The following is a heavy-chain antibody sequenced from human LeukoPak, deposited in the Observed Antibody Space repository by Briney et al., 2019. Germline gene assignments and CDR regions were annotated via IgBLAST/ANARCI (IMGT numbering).Heavy chain of an antibody. Sequence: ASVKVSCKASGYTFTSYAMHWVRQAPGQRLEWTGWINAGNGNTKYSQKFQGRVTITRDTSASTAYMELSSLRSEDTAVYYCARASLGGWYYYSYGMDVWGEGTTVTVSS. CDR1: GYTFTSYA. V-gene: IGHV1-3*01. CDR3: ARASLGGWYYYSYGMDV. D-gene: IGHD6-19*01. J-gene: IGHJ6*04. CDR2: INAGNGNT.